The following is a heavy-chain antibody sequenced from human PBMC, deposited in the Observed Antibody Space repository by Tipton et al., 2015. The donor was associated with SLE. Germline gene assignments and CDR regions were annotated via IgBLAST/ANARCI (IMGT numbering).Heavy chain of an antibody. J-gene: IGHJ4*02. V-gene: IGHV3-30*02. CDR2: IRFDGNIK. Sequence: SLRLSCAASGFNFRTYGMHWVRHAPGKGLEWVSFIRFDGNIKQYAESVKGRFTISRDNSKNTLSLQMNSVSFEDTAIYYYASILGSTNPSDFWGKGTLVTVSS. CDR3: ASILGSTNPSDF. CDR1: GFNFRTYG. D-gene: IGHD1-26*01.